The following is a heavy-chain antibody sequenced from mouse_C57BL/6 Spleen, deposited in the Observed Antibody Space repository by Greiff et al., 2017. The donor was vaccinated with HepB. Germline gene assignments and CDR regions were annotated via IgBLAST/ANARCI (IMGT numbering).Heavy chain of an antibody. V-gene: IGHV1-26*01. CDR2: INPNNGGT. J-gene: IGHJ4*01. D-gene: IGHD2-5*01. Sequence: VQLQQSGPELVKPGASVKISCKASGYTFTDYYMNWVKQSHGKSLEWIGDINPNNGGTSYNQKFKGKATLTVDKSSSTAYMELRSLTSEDSAVYYCARGSLYYSNSYYAMDYWGQGTSVTVSS. CDR3: ARGSLYYSNSYYAMDY. CDR1: GYTFTDYY.